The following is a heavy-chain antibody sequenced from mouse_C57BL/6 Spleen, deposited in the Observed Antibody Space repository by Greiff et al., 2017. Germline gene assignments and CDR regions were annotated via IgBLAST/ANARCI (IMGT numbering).Heavy chain of an antibody. CDR1: GYAFSSSW. V-gene: IGHV1-82*01. CDR3: ARQGDDLYYFDD. J-gene: IGHJ2*01. CDR2: IYPGDGDT. Sequence: QVQLKQSGPELVKPGASVKISCKASGYAFSSSWMNWVKQRPGKGLEWIGRIYPGDGDTNYNGKFKGKATLTADKSSSTAYMQLSSLTSEDSAVYFCARQGDDLYYFDDWGQGTTLTVSS.